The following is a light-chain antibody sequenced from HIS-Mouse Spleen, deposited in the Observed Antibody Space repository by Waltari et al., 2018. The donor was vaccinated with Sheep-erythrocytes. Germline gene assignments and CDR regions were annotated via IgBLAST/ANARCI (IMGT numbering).Light chain of an antibody. CDR1: QSVLYSSNNKNY. V-gene: IGKV4-1*01. Sequence: DIVMTQSPDSLAVSLGERATINCKSSQSVLYSSNNKNYLAWYQQKPGQPPKLLIYWASTRESGVPDRFRGSWSGTDFTLTISSLQAEDVAVYYCQQYYSTPFTFGPGTKVDIK. CDR3: QQYYSTPFT. CDR2: WAS. J-gene: IGKJ3*01.